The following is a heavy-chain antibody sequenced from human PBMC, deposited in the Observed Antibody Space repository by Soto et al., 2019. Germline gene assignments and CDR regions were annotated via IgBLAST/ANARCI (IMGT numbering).Heavy chain of an antibody. CDR1: GITVSTNY. CDR2: IYSDGKT. CDR3: GGGGGGGYYDSSGYMAV. V-gene: IGHV3-53*02. J-gene: IGHJ4*02. D-gene: IGHD3-22*01. Sequence: EVQLVETGGGLIQPGGSLRLSCAASGITVSTNYMSWVRQAPGKGLEWVSVIYSDGKTFYADSVKGRFTISRDNSQNTGSLQMNSLRADDTAVYYWGGGGGGGYYDSSGYMAVWGQGTLVTVSS.